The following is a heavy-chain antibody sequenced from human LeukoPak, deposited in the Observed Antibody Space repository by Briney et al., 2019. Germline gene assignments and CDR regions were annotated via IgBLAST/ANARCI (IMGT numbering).Heavy chain of an antibody. CDR2: FLYSGTT. D-gene: IGHD1-26*01. V-gene: IGHV4-59*02. CDR3: ATLVYSGSRYHFDT. J-gene: IGHJ4*02. Sequence: PSETLSLTCSVSNRAVKNYYWTWIRQPPGQGLEWIGNFLYSGTTTYRASLDSRLIISVDNSKNTVSLRLFSVTAADTAVYYCATLVYSGSRYHFDTWGQGTLVTVSS. CDR1: NRAVKNYY.